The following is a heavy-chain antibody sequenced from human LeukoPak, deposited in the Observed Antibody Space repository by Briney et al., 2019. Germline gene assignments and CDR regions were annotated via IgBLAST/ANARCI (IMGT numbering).Heavy chain of an antibody. Sequence: ASVKVSCKASGYTFTGYYMHWVRQAPGQGLEWMGWINPNSGGTNYAQKFQGRVTMTRDTSISTAYMELRSLRSDDTAIYYCARTPKQFGELYQPGDPWGQGTLVTVSS. CDR2: INPNSGGT. D-gene: IGHD3-10*01. CDR3: ARTPKQFGELYQPGDP. J-gene: IGHJ5*02. CDR1: GYTFTGYY. V-gene: IGHV1-2*02.